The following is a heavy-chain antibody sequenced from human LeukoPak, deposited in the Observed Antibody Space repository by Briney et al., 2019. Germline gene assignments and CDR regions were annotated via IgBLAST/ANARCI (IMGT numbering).Heavy chain of an antibody. CDR2: IYYSWSP. J-gene: IGHJ5*02. V-gene: IGHV4-39*01. Sequence: LDTLSLTCTVSGGSISSSSYYWGWIRQPPGKGLEWVGSIYYSWSPHHHPALKRQVPIPLNTSKIQFSLKLSSVPAADPALYYCARPQVRWGAYCSSTSCPLGWFDPWGQGTLVTVSS. CDR3: ARPQVRWGAYCSSTSCPLGWFDP. CDR1: GGSISSSSYY. D-gene: IGHD2-2*01.